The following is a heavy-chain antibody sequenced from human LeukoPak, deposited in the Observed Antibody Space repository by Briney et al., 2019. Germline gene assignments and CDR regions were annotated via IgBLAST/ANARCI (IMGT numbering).Heavy chain of an antibody. CDR2: ISGSGGST. CDR1: GFTFSSYA. J-gene: IGHJ4*02. D-gene: IGHD3-22*01. V-gene: IGHV3-23*01. Sequence: GGSLRLSCAASGFTFSSYAMSWVRQAPGKGLEWVSAISGSGGSTYYADSVKGRFTISRDNSKNTLYLQMNSLRAEDTAVYYCAKDPTMIVVVIPDYWGQGTLVTVPS. CDR3: AKDPTMIVVVIPDY.